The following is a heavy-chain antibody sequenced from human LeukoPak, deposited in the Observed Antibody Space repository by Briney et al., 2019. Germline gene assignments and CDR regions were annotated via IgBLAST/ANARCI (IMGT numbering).Heavy chain of an antibody. CDR1: GITFRSYG. CDR2: IWYDGSNK. D-gene: IGHD2-15*01. J-gene: IGHJ4*02. Sequence: GGSLRLSCAASGITFRSYGMHWVRQAPGKGLEWVAFIWYDGSNKYYADSVKGRFTISRDNSRNTLFLQTNSLRAEDTAVYYCATDRATQYFDYWGQGTLVSVSS. CDR3: ATDRATQYFDY. V-gene: IGHV3-30*02.